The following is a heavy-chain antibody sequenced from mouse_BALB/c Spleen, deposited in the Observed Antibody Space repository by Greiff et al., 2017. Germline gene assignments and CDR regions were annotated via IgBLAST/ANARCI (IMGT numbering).Heavy chain of an antibody. V-gene: IGHV1-77*01. D-gene: IGHD1-1*01. CDR3: ARGGKFITTVVGYFDV. Sequence: VKLQQSGPELVKPGASVKMSCKASGYTFTDYVISWVKQRTGQGLEWIGEIYPGSGSTYYNEKFKGKATLTADKSSNTAYMQLSSLTSEDSAVYFCARGGKFITTVVGYFDVWGAGTTVTVSS. J-gene: IGHJ1*01. CDR2: IYPGSGST. CDR1: GYTFTDYV.